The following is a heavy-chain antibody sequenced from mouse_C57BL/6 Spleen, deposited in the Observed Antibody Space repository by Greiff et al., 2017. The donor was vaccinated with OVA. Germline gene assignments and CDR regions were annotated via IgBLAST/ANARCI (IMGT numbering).Heavy chain of an antibody. CDR3: ARGDGSYWYFDV. J-gene: IGHJ1*03. V-gene: IGHV5-17*01. CDR2: ISSGSSNI. Sequence: EVKLMESGGGLVKPGGSLKLSCAASGFTFSDYGMHWVRQAPEKGLEWVAYISSGSSNIYYADTVKGRFTISRDNAKNTLFLQMTSLRSEDTAMYYCARGDGSYWYFDVWGTGTTVTVSS. D-gene: IGHD1-1*01. CDR1: GFTFSDYG.